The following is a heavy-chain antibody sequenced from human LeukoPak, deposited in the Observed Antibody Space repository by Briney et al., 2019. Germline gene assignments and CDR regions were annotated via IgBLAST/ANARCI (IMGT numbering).Heavy chain of an antibody. V-gene: IGHV3-23*01. CDR3: AKDQIHSGGYYFDY. D-gene: IGHD3-16*01. J-gene: IGHJ4*02. CDR1: GFTFSSYA. Sequence: QAGGSLRLSCAASGFTFSSYAMSWVRQAPGKGLEWVSAISGSGGSTYYADSVKGRFTTSRDNSKNTLYLQMNSLRAEDTAVYYCAKDQIHSGGYYFDYWGQGTLVTVSS. CDR2: ISGSGGST.